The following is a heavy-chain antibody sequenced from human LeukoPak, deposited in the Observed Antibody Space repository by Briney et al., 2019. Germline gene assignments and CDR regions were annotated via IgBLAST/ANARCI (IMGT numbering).Heavy chain of an antibody. D-gene: IGHD4-11*01. V-gene: IGHV4-4*07. J-gene: IGHJ5*02. CDR2: IYTSGST. CDR1: GGSISSYY. CDR3: ARDRETTGKYNWFDP. Sequence: SETLSLTCTVSGGSISSYYWSWIRQPAGKGLEWIGRIYTSGSTNYNPSLKSRVTMSVDTSKNQFSLKLSSVTAADTAVYYCARDRETTGKYNWFDPWGQGTLVTVSS.